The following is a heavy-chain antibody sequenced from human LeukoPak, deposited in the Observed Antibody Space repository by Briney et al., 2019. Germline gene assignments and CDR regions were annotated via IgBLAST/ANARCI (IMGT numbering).Heavy chain of an antibody. CDR1: GGTFSSYA. Sequence: ASVKVSCKASGGTFSSYAISWVRQAPGQGLEWMGRIIPILGIANYAQKFQGRVTITADKSTSTAYMELSSLRSEDTAVYYCARDRGVYQPLLYGNHWGQGTLVTVSS. CDR2: IIPILGIA. J-gene: IGHJ5*02. V-gene: IGHV1-69*04. D-gene: IGHD2-2*02. CDR3: ARDRGVYQPLLYGNH.